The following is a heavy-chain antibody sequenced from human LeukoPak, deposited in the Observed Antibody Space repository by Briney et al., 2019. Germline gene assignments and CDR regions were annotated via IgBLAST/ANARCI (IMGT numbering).Heavy chain of an antibody. Sequence: GGSLRLSCAASGFTFSSYEMNWVRQAPGKGLEWVSYISSSGRTIYYADSVKGRFTISRDNAKNSLYLQMNSLRAEDTAVYYCATIAVAWSSAYYWGQGTLVTVSS. CDR3: ATIAVAWSSAYY. CDR1: GFTFSSYE. D-gene: IGHD6-19*01. J-gene: IGHJ4*02. CDR2: ISSSGRTI. V-gene: IGHV3-48*03.